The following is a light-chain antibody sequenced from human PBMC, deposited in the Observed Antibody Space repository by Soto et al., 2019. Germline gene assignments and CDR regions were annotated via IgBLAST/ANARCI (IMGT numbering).Light chain of an antibody. J-gene: IGKJ1*01. Sequence: DVVMTQSPLSLPVTLGQPASISCRSSQSLIHSDGSTYLNWFQQRPGQSPRRLIYEVSDRDSGVPDGSGGGGSGTDFTLKIRGGEAGVVGVYYCRQGPPGPWTFGQGTGVEIK. CDR1: QSLIHSDGSTY. V-gene: IGKV2-30*02. CDR3: RQGPPGPWT. CDR2: EVS.